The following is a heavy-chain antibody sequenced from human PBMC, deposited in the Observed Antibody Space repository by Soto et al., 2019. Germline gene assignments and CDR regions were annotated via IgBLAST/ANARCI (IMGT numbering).Heavy chain of an antibody. CDR2: IITISGTA. V-gene: IGHV1-69*01. D-gene: IGHD2-2*01. Sequence: QVQLVQSGAEVKKPGSSVKVSCKASGGTFSSYAISWVRQAPGQGLEWMGGIITISGTANYAQKFQGRVTITADESTSTAYMELSSLRFEDTAVYYCARSQGSSTSLEIYYYYYYGMDVWGQVTTVTVSS. J-gene: IGHJ6*02. CDR1: GGTFSSYA. CDR3: ARSQGSSTSLEIYYYYYYGMDV.